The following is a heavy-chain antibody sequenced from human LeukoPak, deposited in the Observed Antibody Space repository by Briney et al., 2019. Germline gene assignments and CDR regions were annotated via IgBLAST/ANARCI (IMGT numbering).Heavy chain of an antibody. D-gene: IGHD1-26*01. Sequence: GGSLRLSCAASGFTFSSYAMNWVRQAPGKGPEWVSAISASGGSTYYADSVKGRFTISRDKSKNTLYVQMNSLRAEDTAVYYCAKGTTLSGSIFDYWGQGTLVTVSS. CDR3: AKGTTLSGSIFDY. J-gene: IGHJ4*02. CDR2: ISASGGST. CDR1: GFTFSSYA. V-gene: IGHV3-23*01.